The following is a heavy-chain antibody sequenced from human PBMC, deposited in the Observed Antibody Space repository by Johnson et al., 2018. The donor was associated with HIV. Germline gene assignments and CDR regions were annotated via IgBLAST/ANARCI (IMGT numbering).Heavy chain of an antibody. J-gene: IGHJ3*02. Sequence: MLLVESGGGLIQPGGSLRLSCAASGFTVSSNYMSWVRQAPGKGLEWVSVISGSGGSTYYADSVKGRFTISRDNSKNTLYLQMNSLRAEDTAVYYCARGVDGAFDIWGQGTMVTVSS. CDR1: GFTVSSNY. D-gene: IGHD3-10*01. V-gene: IGHV3-66*03. CDR2: ISGSGGST. CDR3: ARGVDGAFDI.